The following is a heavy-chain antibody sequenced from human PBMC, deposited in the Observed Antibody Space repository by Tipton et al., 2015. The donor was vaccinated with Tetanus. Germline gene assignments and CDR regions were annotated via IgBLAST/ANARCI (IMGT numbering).Heavy chain of an antibody. Sequence: TLSLTCTVSGGSLSTSHWAWIRQPPGKGLEWVGKITYSRATNYNSSLKSRVTMSLDTSTSQFSLSLTSATAADTAVYYCARANYDSFKKGPFDSWGQGSLVIVSS. J-gene: IGHJ4*02. CDR1: GGSLSTSH. CDR3: ARANYDSFKKGPFDS. V-gene: IGHV4-59*01. CDR2: ITYSRAT. D-gene: IGHD3-3*01.